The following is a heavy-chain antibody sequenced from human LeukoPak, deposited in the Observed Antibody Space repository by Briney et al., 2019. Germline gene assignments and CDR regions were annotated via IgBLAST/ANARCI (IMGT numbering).Heavy chain of an antibody. J-gene: IGHJ6*02. CDR2: ISSSSSYI. V-gene: IGHV3-21*01. CDR3: ARQGSSSWYYGMDV. D-gene: IGHD6-13*01. CDR1: GFTFSSYI. Sequence: GGSLRLSCTASGFTFSSYIMNWVRQAPGKGLEWVSCISSSSSYISYADSVKGRFTISRDNAKNSLYLQMNSLRAEDTAVYYCARQGSSSWYYGMDVWGQGTTVTVSS.